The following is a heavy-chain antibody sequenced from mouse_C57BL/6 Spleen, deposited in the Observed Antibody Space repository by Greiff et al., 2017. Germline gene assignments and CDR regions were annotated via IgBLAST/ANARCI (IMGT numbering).Heavy chain of an antibody. D-gene: IGHD2-12*01. CDR2: IDPENGDT. Sequence: VQLQQSGAELVRPGASVKLSCTASGFNIKDDYMHWVKQRPEQGLEWIGWIDPENGDTESASKFQGKATITADTSSNSAYLQHSSLTSEDTAVYYCTRGLLRRYFDYWGQGTTLTVSS. CDR1: GFNIKDDY. V-gene: IGHV14-4*01. CDR3: TRGLLRRYFDY. J-gene: IGHJ2*01.